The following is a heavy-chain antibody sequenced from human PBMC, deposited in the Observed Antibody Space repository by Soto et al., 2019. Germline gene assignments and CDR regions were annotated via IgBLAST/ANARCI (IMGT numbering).Heavy chain of an antibody. J-gene: IGHJ3*02. V-gene: IGHV4-31*02. CDR1: GGSISRGGYY. D-gene: IGHD5-18*01. CDR3: ARGAYSDGYCPFDT. Sequence: SETLSLTWTVSGGSISRGGYYWSWSRQHPGKGLEWIGYIYYSGSTYYNPSLKSRVTISVDTSKNQFSLKLSSVTAADTAVYYCARGAYSDGYCPFDTFCQGPIV. CDR2: IYYSGST.